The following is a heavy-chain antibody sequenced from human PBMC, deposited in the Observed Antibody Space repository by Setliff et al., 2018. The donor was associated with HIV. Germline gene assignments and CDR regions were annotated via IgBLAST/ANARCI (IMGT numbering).Heavy chain of an antibody. V-gene: IGHV1-69*13. CDR3: ARGITIFYYYYGMDV. CDR1: GGTFSSYA. J-gene: IGHJ6*02. D-gene: IGHD3-3*01. Sequence: SVKVSCKASGGTFSSYAISWVRQAPGQGLEWMGGIIPIFGTASYAQKFQGRVTITADESTSAAYMELSSLRSEDTAVYYCARGITIFYYYYGMDVWGQGTTVTVSS. CDR2: IIPIFGTA.